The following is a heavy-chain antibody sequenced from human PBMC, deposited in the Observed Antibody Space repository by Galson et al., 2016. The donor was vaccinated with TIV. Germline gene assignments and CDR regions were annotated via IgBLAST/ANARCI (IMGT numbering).Heavy chain of an antibody. V-gene: IGHV3-7*01. CDR1: GFTFSNYW. Sequence: SLRLSCAASGFTFSNYWMSWIRQAPGKGLEWVANINQDGSKKYYVDSVKGRFTISRDNAKNSLYLQMNSLRAEDTAVYYCARDLLVEVPAAIYFDPWGRGTLLTVST. CDR3: ARDLLVEVPAAIYFDP. D-gene: IGHD2-2*01. J-gene: IGHJ2*01. CDR2: INQDGSKK.